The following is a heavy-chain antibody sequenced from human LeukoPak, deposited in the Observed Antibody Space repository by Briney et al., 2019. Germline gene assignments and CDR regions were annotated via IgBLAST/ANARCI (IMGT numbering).Heavy chain of an antibody. J-gene: IGHJ4*02. CDR1: GFTFSSYW. V-gene: IGHV3-74*01. D-gene: IGHD2-15*01. Sequence: GGSLRLSCAASGFTFSSYWMHWVRQAPGKGLVWVSRINSDGSSTSYADSVKGRFTISRDNAKNSLYLQMNSLRVEDTALYYCIKDILPGGLDHWGQGTLVIVSS. CDR2: INSDGSST. CDR3: IKDILPGGLDH.